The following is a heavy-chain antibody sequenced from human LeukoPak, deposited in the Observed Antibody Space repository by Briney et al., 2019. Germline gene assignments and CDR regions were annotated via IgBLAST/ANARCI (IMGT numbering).Heavy chain of an antibody. D-gene: IGHD3-10*01. V-gene: IGHV4-61*02. CDR1: GGSISSGSYY. CDR2: IYASGST. J-gene: IGHJ5*02. CDR3: ARWWFGELGADWFDP. Sequence: SETPSLTCTVSGGSISSGSYYWSWIRQPAGKGLEWIGRIYASGSTNYNPSLKSRVTISVDTSKNQFSLKLSSVTAADTAAYYCARWWFGELGADWFDPWGQGTLVTVSS.